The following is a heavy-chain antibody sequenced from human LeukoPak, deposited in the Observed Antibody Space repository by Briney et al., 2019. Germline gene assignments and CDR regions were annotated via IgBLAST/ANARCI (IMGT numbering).Heavy chain of an antibody. D-gene: IGHD2-2*01. Sequence: GGSLRLSCAASGFTFSSYSMNWVRQAPGKGLEWVSYISSGSSTIYYADSVKGRFTISRDNAKNSLYLQMNSLRAEDTAVYYCAREGGKKYQLLFRPQVVDYWGQGTLVTVSS. CDR3: AREGGKKYQLLFRPQVVDY. J-gene: IGHJ4*02. V-gene: IGHV3-48*01. CDR1: GFTFSSYS. CDR2: ISSGSSTI.